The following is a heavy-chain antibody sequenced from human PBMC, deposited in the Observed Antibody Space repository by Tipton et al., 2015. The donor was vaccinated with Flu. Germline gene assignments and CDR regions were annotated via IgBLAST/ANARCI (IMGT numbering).Heavy chain of an antibody. J-gene: IGHJ4*02. D-gene: IGHD1-26*01. CDR1: GGSISSSTYY. Sequence: TLSLTCTVSGGSISSSTYYWGWIRQPPGKGLEWIGSIYYSGSSYYNPSLKSRVTISLDTSKNQFPLNLSAVTAADTAVYYCARALMGPVGATLGYWGQGTLVTVSS. V-gene: IGHV4-39*06. CDR2: IYYSGSS. CDR3: ARALMGPVGATLGY.